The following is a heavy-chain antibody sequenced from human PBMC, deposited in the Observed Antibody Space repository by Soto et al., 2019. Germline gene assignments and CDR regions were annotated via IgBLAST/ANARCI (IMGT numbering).Heavy chain of an antibody. J-gene: IGHJ5*02. CDR3: ASGDLGWGPYNSFDR. V-gene: IGHV4-34*01. Sequence: QVQLQQWGAGLLKPSETLSLTCAVYGGSFSGYYWSWLRQPPGTGLARLGEINHSGSTNYNPSHNSFVTLCVYTFKNPFFLKLCSVTAEDTVTYYCASGDLGWGPYNSFDRWGKGTLVSVS. CDR2: INHSGST. CDR1: GGSFSGYY. D-gene: IGHD3-3*01.